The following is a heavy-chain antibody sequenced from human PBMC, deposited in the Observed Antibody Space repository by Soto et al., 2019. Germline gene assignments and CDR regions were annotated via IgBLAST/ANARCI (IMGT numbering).Heavy chain of an antibody. Sequence: GGSLRLSCAASGFTFSSYSMNWVRQAPGKGLEWVSSISSSSSYIYYADSVKGRFTISRDNAKNSLYLQMNSLRAEDTAVYCCARVNSRRAFDIWGQGTMVTVSS. D-gene: IGHD4-4*01. CDR2: ISSSSSYI. CDR3: ARVNSRRAFDI. J-gene: IGHJ3*02. CDR1: GFTFSSYS. V-gene: IGHV3-21*01.